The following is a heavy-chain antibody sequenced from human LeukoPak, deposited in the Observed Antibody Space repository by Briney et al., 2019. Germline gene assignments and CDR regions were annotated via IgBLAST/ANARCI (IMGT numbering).Heavy chain of an antibody. V-gene: IGHV1-46*01. CDR2: INPSGGST. CDR3: AGSLNYDSNDY. Sequence: ASVKVSCKASGYTFTSYYMHWVRQAPGQGLEWMGIINPSGGSTSYAQKFQGRVTITADESTSTAYMELSSLRSEDTAVYYCAGSLNYDSNDYWGQGTLVTVSS. CDR1: GYTFTSYY. J-gene: IGHJ4*02. D-gene: IGHD3-22*01.